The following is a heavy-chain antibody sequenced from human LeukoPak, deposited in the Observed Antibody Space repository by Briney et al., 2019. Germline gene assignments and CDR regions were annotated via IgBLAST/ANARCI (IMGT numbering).Heavy chain of an antibody. D-gene: IGHD4-23*01. CDR2: ISSSSSYI. Sequence: GGSLRLSCAASGFTFSSYSMNWVRKAPGKGLEWVSSISSSSSYIYYADSVKGRFTISRDNAKNSLYLQMNSLRAEDTAVYYCARPPSMGPNSDAFDIWGQGTMVTVSS. J-gene: IGHJ3*02. CDR1: GFTFSSYS. V-gene: IGHV3-21*01. CDR3: ARPPSMGPNSDAFDI.